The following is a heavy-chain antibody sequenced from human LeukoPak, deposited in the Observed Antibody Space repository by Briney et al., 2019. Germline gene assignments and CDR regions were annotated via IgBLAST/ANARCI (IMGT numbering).Heavy chain of an antibody. V-gene: IGHV1-24*01. Sequence: ASVKVSCKVSGYTLTELSMHWVRQAPGKGLEWMGGFDPEDGETIYAQKFQGRVTMTEDTSTDTAYMEPSSLRSEDTAVYYCARDQRVVDIAYYNPDAFDVWGQGTLVTVSS. D-gene: IGHD3-10*01. J-gene: IGHJ3*01. CDR2: FDPEDGET. CDR1: GYTLTELS. CDR3: ARDQRVVDIAYYNPDAFDV.